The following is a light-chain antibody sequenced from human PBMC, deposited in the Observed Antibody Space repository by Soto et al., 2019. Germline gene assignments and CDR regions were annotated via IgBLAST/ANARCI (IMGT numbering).Light chain of an antibody. CDR1: QSVSNN. Sequence: EIVMTQSPATLSVSPGERATLSCRASQSVSNNLAWYQQKPGQAPRLLIYGASTRATGIPARFSGSGSGTDFTLTIRSLQSEDFAVYYCQQYNNWAITFGQGTRLEIK. CDR3: QQYNNWAIT. CDR2: GAS. J-gene: IGKJ5*01. V-gene: IGKV3-15*01.